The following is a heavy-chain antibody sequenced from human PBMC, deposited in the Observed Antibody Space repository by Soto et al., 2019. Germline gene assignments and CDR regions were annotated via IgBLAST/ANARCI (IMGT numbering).Heavy chain of an antibody. V-gene: IGHV3-30*18. J-gene: IGHJ6*02. D-gene: IGHD3-3*01. CDR3: AKDPSPRYYDFWSGYSPNGMDV. CDR2: ISYDGSNK. CDR1: GFTFSSYG. Sequence: PEGSLRLSCAASGFTFSSYGMHWVRQAPGKGLEWVAVISYDGSNKYYADSVKGRFTISRDNSKNTLYLQMNSLRAEDTAVYYCAKDPSPRYYDFWSGYSPNGMDVWGQGTTVTVSS.